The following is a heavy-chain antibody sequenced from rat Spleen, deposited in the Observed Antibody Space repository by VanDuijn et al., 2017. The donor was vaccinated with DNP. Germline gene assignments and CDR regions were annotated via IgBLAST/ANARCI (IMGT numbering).Heavy chain of an antibody. D-gene: IGHD1-5*01. CDR2: INYSGTT. J-gene: IGHJ2*01. V-gene: IGHV3-1*01. Sequence: EVQFQESGPGLVKSSQSLSLTCSVTGYSITSNYWAWIRKFPGNKMEWMGYINYSGTTAYNPSLKSRISITRDTSRNQFFLQLNSVTTEDTATYYCARLGTQGFAYWGQGVMVTVSS. CDR3: ARLGTQGFAY. CDR1: GYSITSNY.